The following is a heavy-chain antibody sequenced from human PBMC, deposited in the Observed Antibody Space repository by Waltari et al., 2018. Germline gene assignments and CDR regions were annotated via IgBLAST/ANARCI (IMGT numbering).Heavy chain of an antibody. Sequence: QVQLQESGPGLVKPSQTLSLTCTVSGGSISSGSYYWSWIRQPAGKGLEWIGEINHSGSTNYNPSLKSRVTISVDTSKNQFSLKLSSVTAADTAVYYCARATVTTLFDYWGQGTLVTVSS. V-gene: IGHV4-61*10. CDR3: ARATVTTLFDY. D-gene: IGHD4-17*01. CDR2: INHSGST. CDR1: GGSISSGSYY. J-gene: IGHJ4*02.